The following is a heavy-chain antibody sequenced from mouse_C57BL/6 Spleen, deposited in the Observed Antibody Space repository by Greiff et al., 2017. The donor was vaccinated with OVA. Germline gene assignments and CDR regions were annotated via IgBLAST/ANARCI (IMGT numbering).Heavy chain of an antibody. Sequence: QVQLQQPGAELVKPGASVKLSCKASGYTFTSYWIHWVKQRPGQGLEWIGMIHPNSGSTNYNEKFKSKATLTVDKSSSTAYMQLSSLTSEDSAVYYCARDYDVGYYAMDYWGQGTSVTVSS. D-gene: IGHD2-4*01. J-gene: IGHJ4*01. CDR3: ARDYDVGYYAMDY. V-gene: IGHV1-64*01. CDR2: IHPNSGST. CDR1: GYTFTSYW.